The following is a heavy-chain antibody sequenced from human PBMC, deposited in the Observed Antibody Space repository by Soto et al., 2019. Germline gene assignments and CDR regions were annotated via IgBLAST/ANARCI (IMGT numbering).Heavy chain of an antibody. CDR2: INQDGSGK. CDR3: ASLGRHG. D-gene: IGHD3-16*01. CDR1: GFTFSDSW. J-gene: IGHJ6*02. Sequence: PGGSLRLSCAASGFTFSDSWMDWARQVPGKGPEWVASINQDGSGKNYVDSVKGRFTISRDNAKNSLYLQMDSLRAEDTAVYYCASLGRHGWGQGTTVTVSS. V-gene: IGHV3-7*01.